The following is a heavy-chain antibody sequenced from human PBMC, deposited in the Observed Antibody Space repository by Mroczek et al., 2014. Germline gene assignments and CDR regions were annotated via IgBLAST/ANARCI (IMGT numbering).Heavy chain of an antibody. CDR2: IYTSGST. Sequence: LQESGPRTGRSLTDPSLTCTVSGGSISSGSYYWSWIRQPAGKGLEWIGRIYTSGSTNYNPSLKSRVTMSVDTSKNQFSLKLSSVTAADTAVYYCARGDIVATNYYFDYWGQGTLVTVSS. CDR1: GGSISSGSYY. CDR3: ARGDIVATNYYFDY. V-gene: IGHV4-61*02. D-gene: IGHD5-12*01. J-gene: IGHJ4*02.